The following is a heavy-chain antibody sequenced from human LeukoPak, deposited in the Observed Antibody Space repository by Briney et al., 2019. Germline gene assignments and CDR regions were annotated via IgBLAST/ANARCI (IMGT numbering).Heavy chain of an antibody. Sequence: GGSLRLSCAASGYTVSSNYMSWVRQAPGKGLEWVSVIYSGGSTYYADSVKGRFTISRDNSKNTLYLQMNSLRAEDTAVYYCARQAPWDAFDIWGQGTMVTVSS. CDR1: GYTVSSNY. CDR2: IYSGGST. CDR3: ARQAPWDAFDI. V-gene: IGHV3-53*01. J-gene: IGHJ3*02.